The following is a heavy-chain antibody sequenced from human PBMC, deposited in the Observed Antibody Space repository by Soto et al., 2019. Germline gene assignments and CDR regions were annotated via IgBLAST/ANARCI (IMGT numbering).Heavy chain of an antibody. CDR2: ISYDGSHK. D-gene: IGHD1-26*01. CDR3: AKDRAGYSRGMDV. V-gene: IGHV3-30*18. CDR1: GFTFSSYG. J-gene: IGHJ6*02. Sequence: QVQLLESGGGVVQPGRSLRLSCAASGFTFSSYGMYWFRQAPGKGLEWVALISYDGSHKYYADSVKGRFTISRDISENTVYLQVISLRAEDTALYYCAKDRAGYSRGMDVWGQGTRVTVSS.